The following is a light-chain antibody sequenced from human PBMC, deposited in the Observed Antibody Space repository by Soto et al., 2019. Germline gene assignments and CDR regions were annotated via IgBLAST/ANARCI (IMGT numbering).Light chain of an antibody. J-gene: IGKJ1*01. Sequence: DIELTQSPDALAVSLVERATIQCKSSQSILYGSNKKNYLAWYQHKPGQPPRLLMHWASNRESGIPDRFSGRVVGSDFTLTIAGLYAEDVAGYSCEQYFSPPFTFGPGTRIDIK. CDR3: EQYFSPPFT. V-gene: IGKV4-1*01. CDR1: QSILYGSNKKNY. CDR2: WAS.